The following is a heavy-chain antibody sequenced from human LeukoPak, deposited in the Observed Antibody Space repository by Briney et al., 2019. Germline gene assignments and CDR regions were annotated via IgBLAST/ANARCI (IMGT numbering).Heavy chain of an antibody. CDR3: AKDNTAMGLI. Sequence: SETLPLTCTVSGGSISSYYWSWIRQPPGKGLEWIGYIYYSGSTNYNPSLKSRVTISVDTSKNQFSLKLSSVTAADTAVYYCAKDNTAMGLIWGQGTLVTVSS. J-gene: IGHJ4*02. CDR1: GGSISSYY. V-gene: IGHV4-59*12. D-gene: IGHD5-18*01. CDR2: IYYSGST.